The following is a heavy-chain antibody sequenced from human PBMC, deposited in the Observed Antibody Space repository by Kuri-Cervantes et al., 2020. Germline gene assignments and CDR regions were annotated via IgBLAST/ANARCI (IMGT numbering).Heavy chain of an antibody. J-gene: IGHJ4*01. CDR3: ARPVSGNLDY. CDR2: IKRDGSEK. D-gene: IGHD6-19*01. V-gene: IGHV3-7*01. Sequence: GGSLRLSCAASGFTFSDYWMNWVRQAPGKGLEWVANIKRDGSEKCYVDSVKGRFTISRDNAKNSLYLQMNSLRAEDTAVYYCARPVSGNLDYWGHGTLVTVSS. CDR1: GFTFSDYW.